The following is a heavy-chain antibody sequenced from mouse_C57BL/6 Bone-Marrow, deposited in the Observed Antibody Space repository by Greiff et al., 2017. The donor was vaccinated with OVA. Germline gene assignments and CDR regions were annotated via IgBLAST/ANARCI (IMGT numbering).Heavy chain of an antibody. CDR1: SFNIKDDY. Sequence: EVQLQQSGAELVRPGASVKLSCTASSFNIKDDYMHWVKQRPEQGLEWIGWIDPENGDTEYASKFQGKATITADTSSNTAYLQLSSLTSEDTAVYYCTTLTTVVAEAYWGQGTLVTVSA. V-gene: IGHV14-4*01. CDR3: TTLTTVVAEAY. CDR2: IDPENGDT. J-gene: IGHJ3*01. D-gene: IGHD1-1*01.